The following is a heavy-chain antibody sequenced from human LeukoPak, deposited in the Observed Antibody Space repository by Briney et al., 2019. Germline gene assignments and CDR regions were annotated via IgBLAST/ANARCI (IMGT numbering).Heavy chain of an antibody. D-gene: IGHD2-21*02. CDR3: AKDCGGDCWFDY. V-gene: IGHV3-23*01. CDR2: ISGNGGST. J-gene: IGHJ4*02. CDR1: GFTFSSYA. Sequence: PGGPLRLSCAASGFTFSSYAMSWVRQAPGKGLEWVSAISGNGGSTYYADSVKGRFTISRDNSKNTLYLQMNSLRAEDTAVYYCAKDCGGDCWFDYWGQGTLVTVSS.